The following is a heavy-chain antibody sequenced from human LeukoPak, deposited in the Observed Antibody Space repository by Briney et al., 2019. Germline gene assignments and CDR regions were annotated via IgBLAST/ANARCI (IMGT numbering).Heavy chain of an antibody. V-gene: IGHV1-69*13. CDR1: GGTFSSYA. Sequence: GASVKVSCKASGGTFSSYAISWVRQAPGQGLERMGGIIPIFGTANYAQKFQGRVTITADESTSTAYMELSSLRSEDTAVYYCARAHHYYGSGNQYYYYYMDVWGKGTTVTV. CDR3: ARAHHYYGSGNQYYYYYMDV. D-gene: IGHD3-10*01. CDR2: IIPIFGTA. J-gene: IGHJ6*03.